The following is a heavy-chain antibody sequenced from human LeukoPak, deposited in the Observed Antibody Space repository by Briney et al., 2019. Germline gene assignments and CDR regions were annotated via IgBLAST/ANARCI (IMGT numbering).Heavy chain of an antibody. CDR2: IYYSGST. D-gene: IGHD5-24*01. V-gene: IGHV4-59*08. CDR3: ARFCGGLQPEIDY. J-gene: IGHJ4*02. Sequence: SETLSLTCTVSGGSIRSYYWSWIRQPPGKGLEWIGYIYYSGSTNYNPSLKSRVTISVDTSKNQFSLKLSSVTAADTAVYYCARFCGGLQPEIDYWGQGTLVTVSS. CDR1: GGSIRSYY.